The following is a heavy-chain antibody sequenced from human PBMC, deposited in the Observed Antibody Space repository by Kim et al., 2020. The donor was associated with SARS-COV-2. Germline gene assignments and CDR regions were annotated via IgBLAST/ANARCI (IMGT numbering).Heavy chain of an antibody. CDR3: ARDLGMWSYFDY. CDR1: GFNFNVFG. J-gene: IGHJ4*02. Sequence: GGSLRLSCVASGFNFNVFGMTWVRQAPGKGLEWVATIRHDGSFEDYADSVKGRFTISRDNSANALYLQMNSLRGEDTSIYYCARDLGMWSYFDYWGQGTLVTVSS. CDR2: IRHDGSFE. V-gene: IGHV3-33*08. D-gene: IGHD2-21*01.